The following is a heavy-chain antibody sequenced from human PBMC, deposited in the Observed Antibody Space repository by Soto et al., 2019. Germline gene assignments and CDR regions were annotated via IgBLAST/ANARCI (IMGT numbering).Heavy chain of an antibody. D-gene: IGHD2-21*01. CDR1: GGSISSYY. CDR2: IYYSGST. CDR3: ARRWGGTFDY. V-gene: IGHV4-59*01. Sequence: QVQLQESGPGLVKPSETLSLTCTVSGGSISSYYWSWIRQPPGKGLEWIGYIYYSGSTNYNPSLKSRATRSVDTSKTPFPLKRSSVPAADTAVYYCARRWGGTFDYWGQGTLVTVSS. J-gene: IGHJ4*02.